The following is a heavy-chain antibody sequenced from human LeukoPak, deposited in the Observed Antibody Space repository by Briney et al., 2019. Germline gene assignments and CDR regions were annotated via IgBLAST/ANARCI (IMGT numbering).Heavy chain of an antibody. J-gene: IGHJ5*02. CDR1: GFIFYSYE. CDR2: ISGSGNSI. D-gene: IGHD3-22*01. V-gene: IGHV3-48*03. CDR3: ARDLGQYYDTSDNWFDP. Sequence: GGSLRLSCVASGFIFYSYEMNWVRQAPGKGLEWVAYISGSGNSIYYADSLKGRFTISRDNAKNTLNLQMNSLRAEDTAVYYCARDLGQYYDTSDNWFDPWGQGTLVTVSS.